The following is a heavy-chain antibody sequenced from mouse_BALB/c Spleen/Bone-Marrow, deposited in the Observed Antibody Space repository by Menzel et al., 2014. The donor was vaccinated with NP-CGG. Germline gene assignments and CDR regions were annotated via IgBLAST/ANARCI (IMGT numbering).Heavy chain of an antibody. J-gene: IGHJ4*01. V-gene: IGHV2-6*02. CDR2: IWSDGST. CDR1: GFSLTSYG. CDR3: ARTGTYYAMDY. D-gene: IGHD4-1*01. Sequence: VMLEESGPGLVAPSQSLSITCTVSGFSLTSYGIHWVRQPPGKGLEWLVVIWSDGSTTYNSSLKSRLNIRKDNSKSQIFLKVSSLQTDDTAMYYCARTGTYYAMDYWGQGTSVTVSS.